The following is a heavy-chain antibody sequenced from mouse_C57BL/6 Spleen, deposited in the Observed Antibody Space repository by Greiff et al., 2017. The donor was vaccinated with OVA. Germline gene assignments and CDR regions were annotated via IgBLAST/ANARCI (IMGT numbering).Heavy chain of an antibody. CDR1: GYTFTSYW. CDR2: IDPSDSYT. Sequence: QVQLKQPGAELVKPGASVKLSCKASGYTFTSYWMQWVKQRPGQGLEWIGEIDPSDSYTNYNQKFKGKATLTVDTSSSTAYMQLSSLTSEDSAVYYCARRPIYYDYDTAYWGQGTLVTVSA. CDR3: ARRPIYYDYDTAY. D-gene: IGHD2-4*01. J-gene: IGHJ3*01. V-gene: IGHV1-50*01.